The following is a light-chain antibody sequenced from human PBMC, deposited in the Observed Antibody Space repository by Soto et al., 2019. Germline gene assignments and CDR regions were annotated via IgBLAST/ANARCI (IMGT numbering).Light chain of an antibody. CDR1: SSDVGSYKL. Sequence: QSALTQPASVSGSPGQSITISCTGTSSDVGSYKLVSWYQQHPDKAPKLIIYEGNKRPSGVSNRFSRSKSGDTASLTISGLQAEDEADYYCCSYAGDSADVVFGGGTQLTVL. CDR3: CSYAGDSADVV. CDR2: EGN. J-gene: IGLJ2*01. V-gene: IGLV2-23*01.